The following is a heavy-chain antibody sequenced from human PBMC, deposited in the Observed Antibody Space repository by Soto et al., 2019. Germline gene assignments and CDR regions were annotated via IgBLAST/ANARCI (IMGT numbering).Heavy chain of an antibody. CDR2: IYYSGST. D-gene: IGHD2-21*02. CDR1: GGSVSSGSYY. Sequence: SETLSLTCTVSGGSVSSGSYYWSWIRQPPGKGLEWIGYIYYSGSTNYNPSLKSRVTISVDTSKNQFSLKLSSVTAADTAVYYCAREYPFVAYCGGDCSGYYYGMDVWGQGTTVTVSS. CDR3: AREYPFVAYCGGDCSGYYYGMDV. J-gene: IGHJ6*02. V-gene: IGHV4-61*01.